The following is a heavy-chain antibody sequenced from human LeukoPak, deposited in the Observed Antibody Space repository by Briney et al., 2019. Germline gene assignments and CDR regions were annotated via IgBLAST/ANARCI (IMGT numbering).Heavy chain of an antibody. V-gene: IGHV3-30*04. CDR1: GFTFSSYA. CDR2: ISYDGSNK. D-gene: IGHD6-19*01. J-gene: IGHJ4*02. CDR3: AREGRAGTYFDY. Sequence: PGGSLRLSCAASGFTFSSYAMHGVRQSPGKGREGGAVISYDGSNKYYAHSVKGRFTISRDNSKNTLYLQMNSLRAEDTAVYYCAREGRAGTYFDYWGQGTLVTVSS.